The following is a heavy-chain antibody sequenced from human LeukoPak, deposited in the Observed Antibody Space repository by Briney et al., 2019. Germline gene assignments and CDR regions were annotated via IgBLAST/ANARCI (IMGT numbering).Heavy chain of an antibody. V-gene: IGHV4-34*01. CDR2: IYYSGST. D-gene: IGHD3-9*01. CDR3: ARDLSRSTGY. Sequence: SETLSLTCAVYGGSFSGYYWSWIRQPPGKGLEWIGSIYYSGSTYYNPSLKSRVTISIDTSKNQFSLKLSSVTAADTAVYYCARDLSRSTGYWGQGILVTVSS. J-gene: IGHJ4*02. CDR1: GGSFSGYY.